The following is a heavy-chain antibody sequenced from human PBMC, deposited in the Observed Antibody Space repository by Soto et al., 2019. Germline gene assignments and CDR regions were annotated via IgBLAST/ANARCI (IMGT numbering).Heavy chain of an antibody. J-gene: IGHJ4*02. CDR2: IYYSGST. CDR3: ARGDSADDY. D-gene: IGHD2-21*01. CDR1: GGTISSYC. V-gene: IGHV4-59*01. Sequence: SETLRLTWTVAGGTISSYCWSWIRQPPGKGLEWIGYIYYSGSTNYNPSLKSRVTISVDTSKNQFSPKLSSVTAADTAVYYCARGDSADDYWGQGTLVTVSS.